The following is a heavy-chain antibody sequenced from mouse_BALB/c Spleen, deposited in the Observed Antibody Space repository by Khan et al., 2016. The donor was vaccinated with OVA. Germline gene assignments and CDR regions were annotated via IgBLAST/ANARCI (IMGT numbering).Heavy chain of an antibody. V-gene: IGHV5-6*01. CDR3: TRLAYYYNSEGFAY. J-gene: IGHJ3*01. Sequence: EVELVESGGDLVKPGGSLKPSCAASGFTFSTYGMSWVRQTPDKRLEWVAGISSGGSYTYYPDSVKGRFTISRDNAKNTLHLQMSSLRSEDTAMYYCTRLAYYYNSEGFAYWGQGTLVTVSA. D-gene: IGHD1-1*01. CDR1: GFTFSTYG. CDR2: ISSGGSYT.